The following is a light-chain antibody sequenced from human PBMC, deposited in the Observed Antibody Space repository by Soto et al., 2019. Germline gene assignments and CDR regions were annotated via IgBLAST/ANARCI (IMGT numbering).Light chain of an antibody. CDR1: KLGHKY. CDR2: QDN. CDR3: QAWDSSIVV. J-gene: IGLJ3*02. Sequence: SYELTQPPSVSVSPGQTASISCSGDKLGHKYACWYQQKPGQSPLLVIYQDNKRPSGIPERFSGSNSGNTATLTISGTQAMDEADYYCQAWDSSIVVFGGGTKLTVL. V-gene: IGLV3-1*01.